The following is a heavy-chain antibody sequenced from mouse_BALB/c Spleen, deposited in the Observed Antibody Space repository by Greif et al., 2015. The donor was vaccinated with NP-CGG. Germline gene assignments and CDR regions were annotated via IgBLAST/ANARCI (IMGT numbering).Heavy chain of an antibody. CDR3: ACTARATIDY. CDR1: GYTFTSYT. Sequence: VQLQQSGAELARPGASVKMSCKASGYTFTSYTMHWVKQRPGQGLEWIGYINPSSGYTNYNQKFKDKATLTADKSSSTAYMQLSSLTSEDSAVYYCACTARATIDYWGQGTTLTVSS. D-gene: IGHD3-1*01. J-gene: IGHJ2*01. CDR2: INPSSGYT. V-gene: IGHV1-4*01.